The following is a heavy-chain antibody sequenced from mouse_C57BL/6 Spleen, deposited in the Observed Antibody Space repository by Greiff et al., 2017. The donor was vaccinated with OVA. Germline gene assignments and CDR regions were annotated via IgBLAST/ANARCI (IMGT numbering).Heavy chain of an antibody. CDR2: ISYDGSN. V-gene: IGHV3-6*01. CDR3: AREAQGYFDY. Sequence: EVQLVESGPGLVKPSQSLSLTCSVTGYSITSGYYWNWIRQFPGNKLEWMGYISYDGSNNYNPSLKNRISITRDTSKNQFFLKLNSVTTEDTATYYCAREAQGYFDYWGQGTTLTVSS. J-gene: IGHJ2*01. D-gene: IGHD3-2*02. CDR1: GYSITSGYY.